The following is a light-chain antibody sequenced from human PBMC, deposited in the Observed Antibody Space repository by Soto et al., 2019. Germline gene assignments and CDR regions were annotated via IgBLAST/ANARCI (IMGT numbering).Light chain of an antibody. CDR2: GAS. CDR3: QQDYNLPRT. Sequence: EIVMTQSPATLSLSPGERATLSCRASQSVSSSYLSWYQQKPWQAPRLLIYGASTRATDIPARFSGSGSGTDFTLTISSLQPEDFAVYYCQQDYNLPRTFGQGTKVEIK. CDR1: QSVSSSY. V-gene: IGKV3D-7*01. J-gene: IGKJ1*01.